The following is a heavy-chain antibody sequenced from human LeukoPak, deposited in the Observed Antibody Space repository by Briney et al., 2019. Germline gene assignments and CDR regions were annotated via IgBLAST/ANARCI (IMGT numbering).Heavy chain of an antibody. CDR3: ATSYSGRYYEAFDI. CDR1: GGSISSYY. J-gene: IGHJ3*02. CDR2: IYTSGST. D-gene: IGHD1-26*01. V-gene: IGHV4-4*07. Sequence: SETLSLTCTVSGGSISSYYWNWIRQPAGKGLEWIGHIYTSGSTNYNPSLKSRITISVDTSKKQFSLKLSSVTAADTAVYYCATSYSGRYYEAFDIWGQGTMFTVSS.